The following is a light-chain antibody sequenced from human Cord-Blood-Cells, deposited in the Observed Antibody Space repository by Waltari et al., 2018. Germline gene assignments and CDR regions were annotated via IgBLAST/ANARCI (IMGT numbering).Light chain of an antibody. V-gene: IGKV2-28*01. J-gene: IGKJ4*01. CDR1: QSLLHSNGYNY. Sequence: DIVMTQSPLSLPVTPGEPASISCRSSQSLLHSNGYNYLDWYLQKPGQSPHLLIYLGSNRASGVPDRVSGSGSGTDFTLKISRVEAEDVGVYYCMQALQTPLTFGGGTKVEIK. CDR3: MQALQTPLT. CDR2: LGS.